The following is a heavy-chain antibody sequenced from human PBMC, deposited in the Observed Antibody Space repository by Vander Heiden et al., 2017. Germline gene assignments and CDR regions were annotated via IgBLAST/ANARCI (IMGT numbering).Heavy chain of an antibody. V-gene: IGHV1-69*01. Sequence: QVQLGQSGAEVKKPGSSVKVSCKASGGTFSSYAISWVRQAPGQGLEWMGGIIPILGTANYAQKFQGRVTITADESTSTAYMELSSLRSEDTAVYYCAANYYDSSGYYRYYYYGMDVWGQGTTVTVSS. CDR3: AANYYDSSGYYRYYYYGMDV. D-gene: IGHD3-22*01. CDR1: GGTFSSYA. J-gene: IGHJ6*02. CDR2: IIPILGTA.